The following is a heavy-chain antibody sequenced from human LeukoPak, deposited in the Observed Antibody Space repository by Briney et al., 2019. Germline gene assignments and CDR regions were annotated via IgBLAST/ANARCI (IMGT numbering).Heavy chain of an antibody. Sequence: SVKVSCKASGGTFSSYAISWVRQAPGQGLEWMGRIIPILGIANYAQKFQGRVTITADKSTSTAYMELSSLRSEDTAAYYCARDRSVAYCGGDCYPEYFQHWGQGTPVTVSS. D-gene: IGHD2-21*02. V-gene: IGHV1-69*04. CDR2: IIPILGIA. CDR3: ARDRSVAYCGGDCYPEYFQH. CDR1: GGTFSSYA. J-gene: IGHJ1*01.